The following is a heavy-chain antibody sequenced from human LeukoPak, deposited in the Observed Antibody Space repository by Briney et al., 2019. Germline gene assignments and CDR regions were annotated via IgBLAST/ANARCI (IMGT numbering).Heavy chain of an antibody. J-gene: IGHJ6*02. CDR1: GYTFTSYY. V-gene: IGHV1-46*01. CDR2: INPSGGST. CDR3: AREKYCGGDCYSYYYYGMDV. D-gene: IGHD2-21*02. Sequence: ASVKVSCKASGYTFTSYYIHWVRQAPGQGLEWMGIINPSGGSTSYAQKFQGRVTMTRDTSTSTVYMELSSLRSEDTAVYYCAREKYCGGDCYSYYYYGMDVWGQGTTVTVSS.